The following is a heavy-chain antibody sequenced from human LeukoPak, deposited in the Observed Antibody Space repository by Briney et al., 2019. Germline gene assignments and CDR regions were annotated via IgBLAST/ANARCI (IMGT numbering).Heavy chain of an antibody. CDR1: GFTFSIYD. V-gene: IGHV3-23*01. D-gene: IGHD7-27*01. Sequence: GGSLRLSYAASGFTFSIYDMSWVRRAPGKGLECGSAITRGVGSTYYADSVKGRFTISRDISKNTVYLQVNSLRAEDTAVYYCAREGSEALGHYFDYWSQGTLVTVSS. J-gene: IGHJ4*02. CDR2: ITRGVGST. CDR3: AREGSEALGHYFDY.